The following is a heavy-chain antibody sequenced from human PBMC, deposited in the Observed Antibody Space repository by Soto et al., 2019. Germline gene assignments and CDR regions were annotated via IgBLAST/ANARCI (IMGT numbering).Heavy chain of an antibody. D-gene: IGHD3-16*01. J-gene: IGHJ6*03. CDR3: AADHHPSISFGYYYYYMDV. CDR2: IYNSGIT. Sequence: SETLSLTCTVSGGFISSGDYSWSWVRQSPGKGLGWIGHIYNSGITYYNPSLKSRVVISIDTSKNQFSLKLSSVTAADTAVYYCAADHHPSISFGYYYYYMDVWGKGTTVTVSS. V-gene: IGHV4-30-4*01. CDR1: GGFISSGDYS.